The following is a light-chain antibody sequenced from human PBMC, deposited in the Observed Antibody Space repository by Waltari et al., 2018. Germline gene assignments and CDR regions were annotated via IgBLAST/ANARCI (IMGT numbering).Light chain of an antibody. CDR1: SSDVGGYTY. V-gene: IGLV2-14*03. J-gene: IGLJ2*01. CDR2: DVS. Sequence: QSALTQPASVSGSPGQSITISCTGTSSDVGGYTYVSWYQQHPGKAPKTMIYDVSNRPSGVSNRFSGSKSGNTASLTISGLQAEDEADYYCSSYTSSSTVFGGGTKLTVL. CDR3: SSYTSSSTV.